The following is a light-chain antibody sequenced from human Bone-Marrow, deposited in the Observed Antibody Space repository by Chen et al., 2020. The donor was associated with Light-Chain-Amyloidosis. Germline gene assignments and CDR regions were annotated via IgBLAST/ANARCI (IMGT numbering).Light chain of an antibody. CDR1: QSVSSY. CDR3: QQRSNWPPWT. J-gene: IGKJ1*01. CDR2: DAS. V-gene: IGKV3-11*01. Sequence: EIVLTQSPATLSLSPGERATLSCGASQSVSSYLAWYQQKPGQAPRLLIYDASNRATGIPARFSGSGSGTDFTLTISSLEPEDCAVYYCQQRSNWPPWTFGQGTKVEIK.